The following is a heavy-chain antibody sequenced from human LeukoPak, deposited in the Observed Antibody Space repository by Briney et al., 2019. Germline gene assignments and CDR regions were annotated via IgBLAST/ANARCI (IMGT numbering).Heavy chain of an antibody. J-gene: IGHJ4*02. D-gene: IGHD4-17*01. CDR2: ISSSSRTI. CDR1: GFTLSSYS. CDR3: AGETYGNFDY. Sequence: GGSLRLSCAASGFTLSSYSMNWVRQAPGKGLEWVSYISSSSRTIYYADSVKGRFTISRDNSKNTLYLQMNSLRAEDTAVYYCAGETYGNFDYWGQGTLVTVSS. V-gene: IGHV3-48*01.